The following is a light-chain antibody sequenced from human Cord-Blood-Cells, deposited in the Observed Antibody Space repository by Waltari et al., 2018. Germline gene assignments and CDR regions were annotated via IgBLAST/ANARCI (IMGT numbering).Light chain of an antibody. CDR1: QSVSSY. CDR2: DAS. Sequence: EIVLTASPATLSLSPGERATLSCRASQSVSSYLAWYQQKPVQAPRLLIYDASNRATGIPARFSGSGSGTDFTLTISSLEPEDFAVYYCQQRSNWPLTFGGGTKVEIK. V-gene: IGKV3-11*01. CDR3: QQRSNWPLT. J-gene: IGKJ4*01.